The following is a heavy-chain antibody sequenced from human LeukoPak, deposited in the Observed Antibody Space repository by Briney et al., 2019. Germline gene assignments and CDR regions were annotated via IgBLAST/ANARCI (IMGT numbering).Heavy chain of an antibody. J-gene: IGHJ3*02. CDR2: INGNGGST. CDR1: GFTFDDYG. CDR3: ARVYDYGGNYAFDI. D-gene: IGHD4-23*01. V-gene: IGHV3-20*04. Sequence: PGGSLRLSCAASGFTFDDYGMSWVRQAPGKGLEWVSGINGNGGSTGYADSVKGRFTISRDNAKNSLYLQMNSLRAEDTALYYCARVYDYGGNYAFDIWGQGTMVTVSS.